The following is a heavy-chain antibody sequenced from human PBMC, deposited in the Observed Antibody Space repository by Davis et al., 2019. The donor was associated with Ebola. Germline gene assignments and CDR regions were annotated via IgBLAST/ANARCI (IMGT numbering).Heavy chain of an antibody. Sequence: GGSLRLSCAASGFTFSSYSMNWVRQAPGKGLEWVSSISSSSSYIYYADSVKGRFTISRDGSKNTVYLQMDSLRPDDTAVYYCARDAHMVALGLDSWGHGTLVTVSS. CDR3: ARDAHMVALGLDS. CDR1: GFTFSSYS. V-gene: IGHV3-21*01. J-gene: IGHJ5*01. D-gene: IGHD2-15*01. CDR2: ISSSSSYI.